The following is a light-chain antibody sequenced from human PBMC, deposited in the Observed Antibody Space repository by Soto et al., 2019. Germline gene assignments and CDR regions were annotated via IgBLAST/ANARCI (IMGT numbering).Light chain of an antibody. CDR2: AAS. Sequence: DIQLTQSPSFLSASVGDRVTITCRASQGISNFLVWYQQKPGKTPNLLIYAASTLKSGVPSRFSVSGSGTEFTLTISSLQPDDFATYYCQQLNSYTFGPGTKVDIK. V-gene: IGKV1-9*01. J-gene: IGKJ3*01. CDR3: QQLNSYT. CDR1: QGISNF.